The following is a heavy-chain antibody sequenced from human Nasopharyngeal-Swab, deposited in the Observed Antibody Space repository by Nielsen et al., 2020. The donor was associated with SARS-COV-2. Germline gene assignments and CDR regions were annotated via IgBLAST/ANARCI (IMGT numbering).Heavy chain of an antibody. CDR2: INPNSGGT. CDR3: AREDWFDP. CDR1: GGTFSSYA. V-gene: IGHV1-2*06. J-gene: IGHJ5*02. Sequence: ASLKVSCKASGGTFSSYAISWVRQAPGQGLECMGRINPNSGGTNYAQKFQGRVTMTRDTSISTAYMELSRLRSDDTAVYYCAREDWFDPWGQGTLVTVSS.